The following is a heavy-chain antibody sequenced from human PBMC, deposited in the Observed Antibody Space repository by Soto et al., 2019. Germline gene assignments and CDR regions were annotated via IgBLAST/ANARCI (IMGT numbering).Heavy chain of an antibody. CDR2: IIPILGLA. V-gene: IGHV1-69*02. D-gene: IGHD3-22*01. Sequence: QVQLVQSGAEVKKPGSSVKVSCKASGGTFSIYTISWVRQAPGQGLEWMGRIIPILGLANYAQKFQGRVTITADKSTRTAYMELSSLRSEDTAVYYCASRYDSSDYWGQGTMVTVS. CDR1: GGTFSIYT. CDR3: ASRYDSSDY. J-gene: IGHJ4*02.